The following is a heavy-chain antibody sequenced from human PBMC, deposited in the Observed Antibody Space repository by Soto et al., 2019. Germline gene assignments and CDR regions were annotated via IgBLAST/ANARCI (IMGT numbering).Heavy chain of an antibody. V-gene: IGHV1-2*04. D-gene: IGHD2-8*01. CDR2: INPKSGGT. Sequence: GASVKVSCKASGYSFTDYHIHWVRQAPGQGLEWLGRINPKSGGTSTPQKFQGWVTMTTDTSISTASMELTRLTSDDTAIYYCARGDSTDCSNGVCSFFYNHDMDVWGQGTTVTVS. CDR1: GYSFTDYH. CDR3: ARGDSTDCSNGVCSFFYNHDMDV. J-gene: IGHJ6*02.